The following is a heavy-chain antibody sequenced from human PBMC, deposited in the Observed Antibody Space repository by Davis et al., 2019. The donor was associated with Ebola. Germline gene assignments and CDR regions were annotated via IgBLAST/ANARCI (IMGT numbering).Heavy chain of an antibody. CDR3: SVGGQDGGFDY. CDR1: GYTFTGYD. J-gene: IGHJ4*02. Sequence: ASVKVSCKASGYTFTGYDINWVRQATGQGLEWMGWMNPNSGNTGYAQKFQGRLTLTEDTSTDTAYMELSSLRSEDTAVYYCSVGGQDGGFDYWGQGTLVPVSS. CDR2: MNPNSGNT. D-gene: IGHD1-26*01. V-gene: IGHV1-8*01.